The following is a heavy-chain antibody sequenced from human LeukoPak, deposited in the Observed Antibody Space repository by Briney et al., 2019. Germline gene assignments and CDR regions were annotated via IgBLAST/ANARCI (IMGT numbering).Heavy chain of an antibody. CDR3: ASSELMVRGVPTFDY. J-gene: IGHJ4*02. D-gene: IGHD3-10*01. CDR2: IYTSGCT. Sequence: PSETLSLTCTVSGGSISRYYWSWMRQPAGTRLEWIGRIYTSGCTNYNPSLNSRDTLSVDTSKNQYSLQLTSVTAADTAVHCCASSELMVRGVPTFDYWGQGTLVTVSS. CDR1: GGSISRYY. V-gene: IGHV4-4*07.